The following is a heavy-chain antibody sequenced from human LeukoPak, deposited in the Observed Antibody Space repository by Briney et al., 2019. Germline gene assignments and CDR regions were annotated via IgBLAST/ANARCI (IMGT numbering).Heavy chain of an antibody. D-gene: IGHD3-10*01. CDR1: GYTFTSYA. J-gene: IGHJ5*02. Sequence: ASVKVSCKASGYTFTSYAMHWVRQAPGQRLEWMGWINAGNGNTKYSQEFQGRVTITRDTSASTAYMELSSLRSEDMAVYYCARGRYYGSGSYPWFDPWGQGTLVTVSS. V-gene: IGHV1-3*03. CDR3: ARGRYYGSGSYPWFDP. CDR2: INAGNGNT.